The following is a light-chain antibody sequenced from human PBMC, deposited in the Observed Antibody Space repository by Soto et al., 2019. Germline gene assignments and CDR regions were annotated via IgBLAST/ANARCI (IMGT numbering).Light chain of an antibody. CDR1: SSDVGGYNY. V-gene: IGLV2-14*01. J-gene: IGLJ1*01. CDR2: EVS. Sequence: QSVLTQPASLSGSPGQSITISCTGTSSDVGGYNYVAWDQHHPGKAPKLMIYEVSNRPSGVSNRFSGSKSGNTASLTISGLQAEDEADYYCSSYTSRTTLPSVFGTGTKVTVL. CDR3: SSYTSRTTLPSV.